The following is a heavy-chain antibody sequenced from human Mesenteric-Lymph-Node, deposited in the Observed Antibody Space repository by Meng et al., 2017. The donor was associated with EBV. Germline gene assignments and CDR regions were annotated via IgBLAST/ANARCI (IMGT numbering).Heavy chain of an antibody. J-gene: IGHJ4*02. Sequence: QVQLVESGXGVVQPGRSLRLSXAASGFTFSSYGMHWVRQAPGKGLEWVAVISYDGDNTYYADSVKGRFTISRDNSKNTLYLQMNSLRAEDTAVYFCATDRNDYVWGTYLLDYWGQGTLVTVSS. CDR1: GFTFSSYG. CDR3: ATDRNDYVWGTYLLDY. CDR2: ISYDGDNT. D-gene: IGHD3-16*02. V-gene: IGHV3-30*03.